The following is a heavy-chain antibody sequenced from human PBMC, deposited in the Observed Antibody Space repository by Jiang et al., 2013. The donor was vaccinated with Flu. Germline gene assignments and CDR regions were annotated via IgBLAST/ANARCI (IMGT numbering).Heavy chain of an antibody. V-gene: IGHV1-46*01. D-gene: IGHD2-15*01. CDR2: IDPSGDVT. CDR3: ARAFRGLYCSGGSCYPDY. CDR1: GYTFSNYY. J-gene: IGHJ4*02. Sequence: GAEVKKPGASVKVSCKASGYTFSNYYMHWVRQAPGQGLEWMAIIDPSGDVTSYAQRFQGRVTVTRDTSTSTVYMELSSLRSDDTAVFYCARAFRGLYCSGGSCYPDYWGQGTLVTVSS.